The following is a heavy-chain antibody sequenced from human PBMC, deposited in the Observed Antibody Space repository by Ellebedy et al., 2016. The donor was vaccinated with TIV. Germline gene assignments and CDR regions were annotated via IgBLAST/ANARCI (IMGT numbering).Heavy chain of an antibody. CDR1: GITFSSYS. CDR3: ARERRDY. J-gene: IGHJ4*02. CDR2: ISSSGMTI. V-gene: IGHV3-48*02. Sequence: GGSLRLXCAASGITFSSYSMNWVRQAPGKGLEWVSYISSSGMTIYYADSVKGRFTISRDNAKNSLYLQMNSLRDEDTAVYYCARERRDYWGQGTLVTVSS.